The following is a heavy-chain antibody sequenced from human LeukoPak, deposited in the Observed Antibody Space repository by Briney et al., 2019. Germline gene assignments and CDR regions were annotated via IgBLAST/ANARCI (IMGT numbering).Heavy chain of an antibody. Sequence: GGSLRLSCAASGFTFSSYGMHWVRQAPGKGLEWVSAISGSGGSTYYADSVKGRFTISRDSSRNTLYLQMNSLRAEDTAVYYCAKDLLWFGELFPFDYWGQGTLVTVSS. CDR2: ISGSGGST. D-gene: IGHD3-10*01. V-gene: IGHV3-23*01. CDR3: AKDLLWFGELFPFDY. CDR1: GFTFSSYG. J-gene: IGHJ4*02.